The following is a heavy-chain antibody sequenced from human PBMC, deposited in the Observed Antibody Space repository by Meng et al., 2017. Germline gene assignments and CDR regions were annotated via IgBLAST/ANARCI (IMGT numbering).Heavy chain of an antibody. CDR2: INAGNSDT. J-gene: IGHJ4*02. CDR1: GYSFTTYA. V-gene: IGHV1-3*01. D-gene: IGHD6-19*01. CDR3: ARAIAVSGTGRFDY. Sequence: QVQLVESGDEVTKPGASVKVSFKASGYSFTTYAIHWVRQAPGQRLEWMGWINAGNSDTKYSQKLQGRVTITRDTSASTVYMEVSSLRSEDTDVYYCARAIAVSGTGRFDYWGQGTLVTVSS.